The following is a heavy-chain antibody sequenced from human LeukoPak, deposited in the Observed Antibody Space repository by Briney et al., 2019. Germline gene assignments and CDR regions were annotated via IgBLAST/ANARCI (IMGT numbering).Heavy chain of an antibody. D-gene: IGHD1-26*01. J-gene: IGHJ4*02. Sequence: GRSLRLSCAASGFTFSSYAMHWVRQAPGKGLEWVAVISYDGSNKYYADSVKGRFTISRDNSKNTLYLQMNSLRAEDTAVYYCAKRVGATDYWGQGTLVTVSS. CDR2: ISYDGSNK. V-gene: IGHV3-30-3*01. CDR3: AKRVGATDY. CDR1: GFTFSSYA.